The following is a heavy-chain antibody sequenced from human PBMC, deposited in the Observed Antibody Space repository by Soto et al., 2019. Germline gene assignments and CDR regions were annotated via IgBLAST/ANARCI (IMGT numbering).Heavy chain of an antibody. V-gene: IGHV4-31*02. CDR1: GGSITTGGRY. J-gene: IGHJ3*02. CDR2: IYYSGNT. Sequence: QVRLQEWGPGLVKPSQTLSLKCSVSGGSITTGGRYWSWIRQLPGQGLEWIGDIYYSGNTYYNASLKSRVSVSVAAAKSQSSLKLSFGPASDTAVFYCGQGLVFTVGDGFDSWGRGRLVAVSS. CDR3: GQGLVFTVGDGFDS. D-gene: IGHD6-6*01.